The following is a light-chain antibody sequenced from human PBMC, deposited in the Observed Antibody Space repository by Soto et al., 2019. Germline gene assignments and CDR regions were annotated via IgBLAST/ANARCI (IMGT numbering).Light chain of an antibody. CDR3: SSYTTSTTVM. J-gene: IGLJ3*02. CDR2: EVT. V-gene: IGLV2-14*01. CDR1: SNDVGNFNY. Sequence: QSALTQPASVSGSPGQSITISCTGTSNDVGNFNYVSWYLQHPGKAPKLVIYEVTNRPSGVSNRFSGSKSGNTASLTISGLQAEDEADYYCSSYTTSTTVMFGGGIQLTVL.